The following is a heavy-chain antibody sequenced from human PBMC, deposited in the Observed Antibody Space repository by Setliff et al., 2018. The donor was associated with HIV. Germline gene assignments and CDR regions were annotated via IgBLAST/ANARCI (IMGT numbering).Heavy chain of an antibody. Sequence: SETLSLTCAVYGGSFSGSYWGWIRQPPGKGLEWIGTIYYSGSTYYNPSLKSRVTISVDTSKNQFSLKLSSVTAADTTVYYCARHSGLGGYYSPSDYWGPGTLVTVSS. CDR1: GGSFSGSY. V-gene: IGHV4-39*01. CDR2: IYYSGST. J-gene: IGHJ4*02. D-gene: IGHD3-22*01. CDR3: ARHSGLGGYYSPSDY.